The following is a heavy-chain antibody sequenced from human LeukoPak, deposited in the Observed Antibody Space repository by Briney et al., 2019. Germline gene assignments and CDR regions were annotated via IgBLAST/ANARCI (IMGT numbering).Heavy chain of an antibody. V-gene: IGHV4-59*08. D-gene: IGHD2-15*01. CDR1: GGSISTYY. CDR3: ARPDSHLSAFDI. CDR2: ITDSGST. Sequence: PSETLSLTCSVSGGSISTYYWSWIRQPPGKGLEWIAYITDSGSTRYRPSLRGRLSISMDKSKNMFSLKLNSVTAADTAVYYCARPDSHLSAFDIWGQGTKVTVS. J-gene: IGHJ3*02.